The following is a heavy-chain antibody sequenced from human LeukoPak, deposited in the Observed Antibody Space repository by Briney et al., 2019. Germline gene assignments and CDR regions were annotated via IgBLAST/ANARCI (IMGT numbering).Heavy chain of an antibody. D-gene: IGHD3-3*01. V-gene: IGHV3-48*03. CDR2: ISSSGGTI. J-gene: IGHJ4*02. CDR3: ARRGRFSLYFDY. Sequence: GGSLRLSCAASGFTFSSYEMNWVRQAPGKGLEWVSYISSSGGTIYYADSVKGRFTISRDNAKNSLYLQMNSLRAEDTAVYYCARRGRFSLYFDYWGQGTLVTVSS. CDR1: GFTFSSYE.